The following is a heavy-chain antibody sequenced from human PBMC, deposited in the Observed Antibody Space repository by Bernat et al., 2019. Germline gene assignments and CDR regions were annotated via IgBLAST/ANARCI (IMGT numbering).Heavy chain of an antibody. CDR2: IDTDGTGT. CDR1: GFTFSADW. D-gene: IGHD6-19*01. Sequence: EVQLVESGGGLVQPGGSLRLSCAASGFTFSADWMHWVRQAPGEGLVWVSRIDTDGTGTDYADSVKGRFTVSRDNAKSTLYLQMSDLRADDTALYYCVRDRSGPKHYLDVWGKGTTVTVSS. J-gene: IGHJ6*03. V-gene: IGHV3-74*01. CDR3: VRDRSGPKHYLDV.